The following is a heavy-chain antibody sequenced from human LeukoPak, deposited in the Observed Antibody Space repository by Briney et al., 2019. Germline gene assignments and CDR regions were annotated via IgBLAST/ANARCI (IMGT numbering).Heavy chain of an antibody. CDR3: ARDLAGPSRL. CDR1: GGTFSSYA. V-gene: IGHV1-69*05. Sequence: SVKVSCKASGGTFSSYAISWVRQAPGQGLEWMGGIIPIFGTANYAQKFQGRVTITTDESTRTAYMELSRLRSEDTAVYYCARDLAGPSRLWGQGTLVTVSS. CDR2: IIPIFGTA. J-gene: IGHJ4*02.